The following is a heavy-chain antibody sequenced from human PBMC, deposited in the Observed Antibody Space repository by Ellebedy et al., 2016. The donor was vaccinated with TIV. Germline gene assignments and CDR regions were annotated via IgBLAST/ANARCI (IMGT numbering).Heavy chain of an antibody. D-gene: IGHD2-15*01. V-gene: IGHV1-69*13. CDR2: IIPILDTA. Sequence: SVKVSCXASGDTFSNYAITWVRQAPGQGLEWVGGIIPILDTANYAQQLQGRVTITADESTSTAYMELSSLRSEDTAVYYCATSVCSGGSCYAYYYDMDVWGQGTTVTVSS. CDR1: GDTFSNYA. CDR3: ATSVCSGGSCYAYYYDMDV. J-gene: IGHJ6*02.